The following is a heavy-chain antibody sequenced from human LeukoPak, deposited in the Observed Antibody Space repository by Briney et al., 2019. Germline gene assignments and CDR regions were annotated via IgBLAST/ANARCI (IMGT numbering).Heavy chain of an antibody. V-gene: IGHV1-8*01. J-gene: IGHJ6*02. CDR2: MNPNSGNT. CDR3: ARALVGYDFWSGYYVGMDV. D-gene: IGHD3-3*01. Sequence: GASVKVSCKASGYTFTSYDINWVRQATGQGLERMGWMNPNSGNTGYAQKFQGRVTMTRNTSISTAYMELSSLRSEDTAVYYCARALVGYDFWSGYYVGMDVWGQGTTVTVSS. CDR1: GYTFTSYD.